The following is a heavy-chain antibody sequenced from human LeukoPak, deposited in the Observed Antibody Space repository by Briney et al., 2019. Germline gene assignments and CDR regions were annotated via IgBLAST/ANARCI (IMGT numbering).Heavy chain of an antibody. CDR2: IYYSGST. J-gene: IGHJ4*02. CDR1: GGSISSYY. Sequence: TSETLSLTCTVSGGSISSYYWNWIRQPPGKGLEWIGYIYYSGSTNYNPSLKSRVTISVDTSKNEFSLKLSSVTAADTAVYYCVREILYCSGGSCYRGPFDNWGQGTLVTVS. V-gene: IGHV4-59*12. CDR3: VREILYCSGGSCYRGPFDN. D-gene: IGHD2-15*01.